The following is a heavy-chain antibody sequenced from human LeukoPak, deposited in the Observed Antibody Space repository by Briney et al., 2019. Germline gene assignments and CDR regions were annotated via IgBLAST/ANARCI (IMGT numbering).Heavy chain of an antibody. D-gene: IGHD3-9*01. J-gene: IGHJ6*02. CDR1: GGSISSYY. Sequence: PSETLSLTCTVSGGSISSYYWSWIRQPAGKGLEWIGRIYTSGSTNYNPSLKSRVTISVDTSKNQFSLKLSSVTAADTAVYYCARQGDILTGYYQDGMDVWGQGTTVTVSS. V-gene: IGHV4-4*07. CDR3: ARQGDILTGYYQDGMDV. CDR2: IYTSGST.